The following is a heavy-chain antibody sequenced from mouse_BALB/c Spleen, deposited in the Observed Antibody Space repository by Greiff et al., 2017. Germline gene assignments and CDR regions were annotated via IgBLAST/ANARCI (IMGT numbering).Heavy chain of an antibody. CDR2: IYPGNSGT. CDR3: ACYDYDAMAY. V-gene: IGHV1-5*01. Sequence: EVQLQQSGTVLARPGASVKMPCKASGYTFTSYRMHWVKQRPGQGLEWIGAIYPGNSGTSYNQKFKGKAKLTAVKSTSTAYMELSSLTYEDTAVYYCACYDYDAMAYWGQGTLVTVSA. CDR1: GYTFTSYR. J-gene: IGHJ4*01. D-gene: IGHD2-12*01.